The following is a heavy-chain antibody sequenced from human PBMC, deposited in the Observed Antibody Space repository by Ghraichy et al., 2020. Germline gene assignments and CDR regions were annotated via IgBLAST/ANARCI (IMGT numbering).Heavy chain of an antibody. CDR1: GYTFTSYY. V-gene: IGHV1-46*01. J-gene: IGHJ5*02. CDR3: AREGLDDSSGYYPLHWFDP. D-gene: IGHD3-22*01. CDR2: INPSGGST. Sequence: ASVKVSCKASGYTFTSYYMHWVRQAPGQGLEWMGIINPSGGSTSYAQKFQGRVTMTRDTSTSTVYMELSSLRSEDTAVYYCAREGLDDSSGYYPLHWFDPWGQGTLVTVSS.